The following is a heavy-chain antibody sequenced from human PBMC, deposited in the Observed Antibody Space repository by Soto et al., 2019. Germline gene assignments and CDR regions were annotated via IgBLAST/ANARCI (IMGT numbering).Heavy chain of an antibody. CDR1: GDSIRSINNY. J-gene: IGHJ3*02. V-gene: IGHV4-39*07. CDR2: IYYDGST. Sequence: SGTLSLTCTVSGDSIRSINNYWGWIRQPPGKGPEWIGNIYYDGSTYYNSSLKSRVTISVDRSKNHFFLNLTSVTAADTAVYYCATYRKFFQIWGQGTKVTVSS. CDR3: ATYRKFFQI.